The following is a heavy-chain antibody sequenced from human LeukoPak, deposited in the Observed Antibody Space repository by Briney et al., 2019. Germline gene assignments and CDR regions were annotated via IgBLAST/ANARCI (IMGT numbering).Heavy chain of an antibody. D-gene: IGHD2-2*03. Sequence: GGSLRLSCAASGFTFSSTGMNWVRQAPGKGLEWDSAVSGSGSNTYYTDSVQGRFTISRVNSKNTLYLQMDSLRAGDTALYYCAKENGAGYGYGMEVWGQGTTVTVSS. V-gene: IGHV3-23*01. CDR3: AKENGAGYGYGMEV. CDR1: GFTFSSTG. J-gene: IGHJ6*02. CDR2: VSGSGSNT.